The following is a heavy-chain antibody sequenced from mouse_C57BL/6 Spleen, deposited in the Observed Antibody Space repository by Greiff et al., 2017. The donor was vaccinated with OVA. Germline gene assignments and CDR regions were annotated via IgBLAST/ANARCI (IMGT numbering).Heavy chain of an antibody. V-gene: IGHV1-72*01. CDR1: GYTFTSYW. Sequence: QVQLKQPGAELVKPGASVKLSCKASGYTFTSYWMHWVKQRPGRGLEWIGRIDPNSGGTKYNEKFKSKATLTVDKPSSTAYMQLSSLTSEDSAFYECAREGTLLNIPLDYWGQGTTLTVSS. CDR2: IDPNSGGT. D-gene: IGHD2-10*01. J-gene: IGHJ2*01. CDR3: AREGTLLNIPLDY.